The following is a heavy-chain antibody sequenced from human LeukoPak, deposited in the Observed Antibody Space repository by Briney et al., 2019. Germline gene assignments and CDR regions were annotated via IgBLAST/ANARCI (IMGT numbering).Heavy chain of an antibody. V-gene: IGHV4-34*01. CDR1: GGSFSAYY. D-gene: IGHD5-18*01. J-gene: IGHJ5*02. Sequence: SETLSLTCAVYGGSFSAYYWTWIRQPPGKGLEWIGEINHSGSSNYNSSLRSRVTISVDTSYKQFSLRLSSVTAADTAVYYCAPRGDIEHSYVYGKWFDPWGQGTRVTVFS. CDR3: APRGDIEHSYVYGKWFDP. CDR2: INHSGSS.